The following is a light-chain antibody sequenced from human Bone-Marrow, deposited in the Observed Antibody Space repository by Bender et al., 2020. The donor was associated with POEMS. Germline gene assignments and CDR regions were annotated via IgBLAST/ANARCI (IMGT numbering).Light chain of an antibody. V-gene: IGLV3-25*03. CDR1: KIGGKS. Sequence: SYVLTQPPSLSLAPGQTARITCGGDKIGGKSVHWYQQRPGQAPVLVIYKDSERPSGIPERFSGSSSGTTVTLTISGVQAKDEADFYCQAWDSSTGVVFGGGTKLTVL. CDR2: KDS. CDR3: QAWDSSTGVV. J-gene: IGLJ2*01.